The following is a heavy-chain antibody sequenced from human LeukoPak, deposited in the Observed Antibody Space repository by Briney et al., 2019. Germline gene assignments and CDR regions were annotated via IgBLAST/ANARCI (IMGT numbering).Heavy chain of an antibody. D-gene: IGHD6-13*01. CDR2: FDPEDGET. Sequence: ASVTVSCTVSGYTLTELSMHWVRQAPGKGLEWMGGFDPEDGETIYAQKFQGRVTMTEDTSTDTAYMELSSLRSEDTAVYYCATLPSAAGTVYYFDYWGQGTLVTVSS. CDR3: ATLPSAAGTVYYFDY. V-gene: IGHV1-24*01. CDR1: GYTLTELS. J-gene: IGHJ4*02.